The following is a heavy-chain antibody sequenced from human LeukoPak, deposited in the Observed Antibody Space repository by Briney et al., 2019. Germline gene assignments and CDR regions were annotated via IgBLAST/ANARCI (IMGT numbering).Heavy chain of an antibody. V-gene: IGHV3-48*01. J-gene: IGHJ4*02. CDR3: ARDSCSGGSCYLDY. CDR1: GFTFSSYS. Sequence: GGSLRLSCAASGFTFSSYSINWVRQAPGKGLEWVSYISSSSSTIYYADSVKGRFTISRDNAKNSLYLQMNSLRAEDTAAYYCARDSCSGGSCYLDYWGQGTLVTVSS. D-gene: IGHD2-15*01. CDR2: ISSSSSTI.